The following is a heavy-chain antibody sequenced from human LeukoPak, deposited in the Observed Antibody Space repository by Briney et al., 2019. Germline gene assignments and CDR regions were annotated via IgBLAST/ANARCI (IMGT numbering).Heavy chain of an antibody. Sequence: QSGGSLRLSCAASGFTFSNYAMSWVRQAPGKGLEWVSAIGENGVGTYYADSVKGRFAISRDNSKSMLYLQMNSLRAEDTAVYYCAKTSGGNYWGQGTLVTVSS. J-gene: IGHJ4*02. D-gene: IGHD2-15*01. CDR3: AKTSGGNY. CDR1: GFTFSNYA. V-gene: IGHV3-23*01. CDR2: IGENGVGT.